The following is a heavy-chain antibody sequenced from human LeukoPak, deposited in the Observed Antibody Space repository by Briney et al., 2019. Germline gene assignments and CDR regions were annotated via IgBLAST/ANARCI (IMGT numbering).Heavy chain of an antibody. J-gene: IGHJ4*02. Sequence: PSETLSLTCAVYGGSFSGYYWSWIRQPPGKGLEWIGEINHSGSTNYNPSLMSRVTISVDTSKNQFSLKLSSVTAADTAVDFCARQNYGSAPLRYWGQGTLVTVSS. CDR1: GGSFSGYY. CDR2: INHSGST. V-gene: IGHV4-34*01. D-gene: IGHD3-10*01. CDR3: ARQNYGSAPLRY.